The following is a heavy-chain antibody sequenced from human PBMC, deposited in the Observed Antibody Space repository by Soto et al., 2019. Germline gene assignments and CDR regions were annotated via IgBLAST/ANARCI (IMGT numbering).Heavy chain of an antibody. CDR1: GFSLNTDGEG. J-gene: IGHJ4*02. CDR2: ISWDDDE. CDR3: AHSRNLITEDAQVGDFDY. D-gene: IGHD3-10*01. V-gene: IGHV2-5*02. Sequence: QITLKESGPTQVKPTQTLTLTCSFSGFSLNTDGEGVGWVRQPPGEALEWLALISWDDDERYSPSLKTRLTITKDPSKNQVVLIMTTMDPVDTATYYWAHSRNLITEDAQVGDFDYWGQGTLVTVSS.